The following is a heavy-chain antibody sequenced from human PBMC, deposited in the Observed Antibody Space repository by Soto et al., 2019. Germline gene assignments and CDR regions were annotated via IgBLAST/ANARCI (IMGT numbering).Heavy chain of an antibody. CDR1: GFTFTNYW. D-gene: IGHD3-9*01. J-gene: IGHJ4*02. CDR2: IYPDDSKT. CDR3: GRGRSNGYDILDY. Sequence: GESLKISCKGSGFTFTNYWIAWVRQMPGKGLEWMGIIYPDDSKTRYIPSFKDQVTISADRSIATAYLQWGSVRASDTATYYCGRGRSNGYDILDYWGVGTLVTVP. V-gene: IGHV5-51*01.